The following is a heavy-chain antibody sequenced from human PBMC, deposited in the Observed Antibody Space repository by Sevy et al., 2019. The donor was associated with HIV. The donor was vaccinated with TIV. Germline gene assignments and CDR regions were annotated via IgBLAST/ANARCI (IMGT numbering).Heavy chain of an antibody. J-gene: IGHJ3*02. V-gene: IGHV5-51*01. CDR2: IYPGDSDT. CDR1: GYSFTSYW. CDR3: ARKYSYGKNPDAFDI. D-gene: IGHD5-18*01. Sequence: GESLKISCKGSGYSFTSYWIGWVRQMPGKGLEWMGIIYPGDSDTRYSPSFQGQVTISADKSISTAYLQWSSLKASDTAMYYCARKYSYGKNPDAFDIWGQGTMVTVSS.